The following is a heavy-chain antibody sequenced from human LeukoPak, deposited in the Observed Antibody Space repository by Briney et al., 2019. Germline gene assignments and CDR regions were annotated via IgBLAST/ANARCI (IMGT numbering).Heavy chain of an antibody. CDR1: GFTFSNHW. Sequence: GGSLRLSCAASGFTFSNHWMSWVRQAPGKGLEWVANIKQDGGEKHYVDSVKGRFTISRDNAKNSLYLQMNSLRADDTAVYYCVRGQGVQWNYWGQGTQVTVSS. CDR3: VRGQGVQWNY. J-gene: IGHJ4*02. D-gene: IGHD1-26*01. V-gene: IGHV3-7*03. CDR2: IKQDGGEK.